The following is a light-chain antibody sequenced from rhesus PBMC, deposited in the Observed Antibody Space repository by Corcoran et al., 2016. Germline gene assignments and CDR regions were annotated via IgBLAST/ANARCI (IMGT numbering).Light chain of an antibody. CDR2: WAT. V-gene: IGKV4-1*01. J-gene: IGKJ1*01. CDR1: QSLLYSSNNENY. Sequence: DIVLTQSPDSLAVSLGERVTINCKSSQSLLYSSNNENYLAWYQQKPGQPPRLLIYWATTRESGVPNRLRGGGSGADFTLTISGLRAEDVAVYYCQQYYSSPWTFGQGTKVEIK. CDR3: QQYYSSPWT.